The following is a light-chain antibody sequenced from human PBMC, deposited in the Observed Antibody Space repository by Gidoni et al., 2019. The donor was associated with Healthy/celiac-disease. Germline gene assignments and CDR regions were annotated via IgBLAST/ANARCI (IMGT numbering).Light chain of an antibody. V-gene: IGKV4-1*01. CDR1: PSVLYSSNNKHY. Sequence: IVITQSPDSRAVSLGERATINCKSSPSVLYSSNNKHYLAWYQQQPGQPPQLLIYWASTRESGVPDRCSGSGSGTDFLLIISSLQAEYVAVYYCQQYYSTPLTFGGGTKVEIK. CDR2: WAS. J-gene: IGKJ4*01. CDR3: QQYYSTPLT.